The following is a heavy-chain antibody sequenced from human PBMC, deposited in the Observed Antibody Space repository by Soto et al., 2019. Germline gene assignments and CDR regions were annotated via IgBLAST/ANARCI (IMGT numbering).Heavy chain of an antibody. Sequence: VGSLRLSCAASGFTFSSYAMSWVRQAPGKGLEWVSAISGSGGSTYYADSVKGRFTISRDNSKNTLYLQMNSLRAEDTAVYYCAKDLTPDYGSGGPSLYSHPGNPYFDYCGQGTLVTVCS. V-gene: IGHV3-23*01. J-gene: IGHJ4*02. D-gene: IGHD3-10*01. CDR3: AKDLTPDYGSGGPSLYSHPGNPYFDY. CDR2: ISGSGGST. CDR1: GFTFSSYA.